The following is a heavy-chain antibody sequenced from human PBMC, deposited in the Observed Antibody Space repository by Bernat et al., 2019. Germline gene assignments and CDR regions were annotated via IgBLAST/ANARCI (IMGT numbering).Heavy chain of an antibody. D-gene: IGHD3-10*01. CDR1: GFTFSSYS. CDR3: ARERFREFEHFFDY. CDR2: ISSSSSYI. J-gene: IGHJ4*02. Sequence: EVQLVESGGGLVKPGGSLRLSCAASGFTFSSYSMNWVRQAPGKGLEWVSSISSSSSYIYYADSVKGRFTISRDNAKNSLYLQMNSLRAEDTAVYYCARERFREFEHFFDYWGQGTLVTVSS. V-gene: IGHV3-21*01.